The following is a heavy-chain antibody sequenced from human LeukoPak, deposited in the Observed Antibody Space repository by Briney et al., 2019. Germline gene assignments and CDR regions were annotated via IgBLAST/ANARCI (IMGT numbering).Heavy chain of an antibody. CDR1: GYSFTSYW. CDR2: IDPSDSYT. J-gene: IGHJ4*02. CDR3: AARARDYGDFDFDY. D-gene: IGHD4-17*01. Sequence: GESLKIFCKGSGYSFTSYWITWVRQMPGKGLEWMGRIDPSDSYTNYSPSFQGHVTISADKSISTAYLQWSSLKASDTAMYYCAARARDYGDFDFDYWGQGTLVTVSS. V-gene: IGHV5-10-1*01.